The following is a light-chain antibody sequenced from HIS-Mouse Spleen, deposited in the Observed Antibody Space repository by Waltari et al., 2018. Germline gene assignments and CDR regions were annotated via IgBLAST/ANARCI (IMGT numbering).Light chain of an antibody. CDR1: SSNIGSNT. CDR2: SNK. Sequence: QSVLTQPPSASGTPGQRVTISCSGSSSNIGSNTVNWYQQLPGTAPKLLIYSNKQRPSGAPGRFSGSTSGTSASLAISGLQSEDEADYYCAAWDDSLNGWVFGGGTKLTVL. V-gene: IGLV1-44*01. J-gene: IGLJ3*02. CDR3: AAWDDSLNGWV.